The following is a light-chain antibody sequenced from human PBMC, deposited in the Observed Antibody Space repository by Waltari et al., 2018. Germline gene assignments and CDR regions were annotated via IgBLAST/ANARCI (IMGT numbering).Light chain of an antibody. J-gene: IGKJ3*01. CDR3: QQHDNSPFT. CDR1: QGISNW. V-gene: IGKV1-33*01. Sequence: DIQMTQSPSSLSASVGDRVTITCRASQGISNWLAWYQQKPGKAPKLLIYRASNLETGVPSRFSGSGSWTDFTLTISSLQPEDIATYYCQQHDNSPFTFGPGTKLDIK. CDR2: RAS.